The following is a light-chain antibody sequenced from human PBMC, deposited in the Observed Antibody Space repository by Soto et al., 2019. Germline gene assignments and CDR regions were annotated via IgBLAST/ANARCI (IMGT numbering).Light chain of an antibody. CDR3: ASYAGSNNSV. Sequence: QSALTQPPSAFGSPGQSVTISCTGTSSDVGGYNHVSWYQQNPGKAPKLMIYDVSKRPSGVPDRFSGSKSGNTASLTISGLQAEDEADYYCASYAGSNNSVFGTGTKLTVL. J-gene: IGLJ1*01. CDR1: SSDVGGYNH. V-gene: IGLV2-8*01. CDR2: DVS.